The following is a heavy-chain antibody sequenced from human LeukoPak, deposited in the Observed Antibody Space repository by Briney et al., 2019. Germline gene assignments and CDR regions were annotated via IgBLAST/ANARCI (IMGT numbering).Heavy chain of an antibody. Sequence: PGGSLRLSCAASGFIFTNYFMSWVRQAPGKGLEWVASIKHDGSEKYYVDSVKGRFSISRDNAKNTLYLQMNSLRVEDTAVYYCARGRPHGNDYWGQGTLVTVSS. CDR3: ARGRPHGNDY. J-gene: IGHJ4*02. V-gene: IGHV3-7*01. D-gene: IGHD4-23*01. CDR1: GFIFTNYF. CDR2: IKHDGSEK.